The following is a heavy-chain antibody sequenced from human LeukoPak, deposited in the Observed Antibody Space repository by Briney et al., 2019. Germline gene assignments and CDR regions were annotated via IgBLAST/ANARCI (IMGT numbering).Heavy chain of an antibody. CDR2: ISGSGGST. CDR3: AKGVEMATRNSYYFDY. V-gene: IGHV3-23*01. CDR1: GFTFSSYA. D-gene: IGHD5-24*01. Sequence: GGSLRLSCAASGFTFSSYAMSWVRQAPGKGLEWVSAISGSGGSTYYADSVKGRFTISRDNSKNTLYLQMYSLRAEDTAVYYCAKGVEMATRNSYYFDYRGQGTLVTVSS. J-gene: IGHJ4*02.